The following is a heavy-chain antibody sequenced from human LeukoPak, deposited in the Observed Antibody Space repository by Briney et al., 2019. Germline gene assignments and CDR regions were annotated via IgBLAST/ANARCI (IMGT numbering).Heavy chain of an antibody. CDR1: GGTFSSYA. V-gene: IGHV1-2*02. Sequence: ASVKVSCKASGGTFSSYAISWVRQAPGQELEWMGWINPNSGGTNYAQKFQGRVTMTRDTSISTAYMELSRLRSDDTAVYYCARDRDSSSWYYQSGWFDPWGQGTLVTVSS. CDR3: ARDRDSSSWYYQSGWFDP. J-gene: IGHJ5*02. CDR2: INPNSGGT. D-gene: IGHD6-13*01.